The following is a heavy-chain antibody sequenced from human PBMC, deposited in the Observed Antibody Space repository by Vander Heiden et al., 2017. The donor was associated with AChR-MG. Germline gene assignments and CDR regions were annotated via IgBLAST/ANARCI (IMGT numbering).Heavy chain of an antibody. D-gene: IGHD5-12*01. V-gene: IGHV3-9*01. J-gene: IGHJ4*02. CDR1: GFTFDDYA. CDR2: ISWNSGSI. CDR3: AKARGYSGYDSTIFDY. Sequence: EVQLVESGGGLVQPGRSLRLSCAASGFTFDDYAMHWVRQAPGKGLEWVSGISWNSGSIGYADSVKGRFTISRDNAKNSLYLQMNSLRAEDTALYYCAKARGYSGYDSTIFDYWGQGTLVTVSS.